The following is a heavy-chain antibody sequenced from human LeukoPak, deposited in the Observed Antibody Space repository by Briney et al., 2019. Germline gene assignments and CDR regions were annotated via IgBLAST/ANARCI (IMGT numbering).Heavy chain of an antibody. CDR3: ARDTKVRGVITANWFDP. Sequence: PGRSLRLSCAASGFTFSNYAMHWVRQAPGKGLEWVSYISSSSSTIYYADSVKGRFTISRDNAKNSLYLQMNSLRDEDTAVYYCARDTKVRGVITANWFDPWGQGTLVTVSS. CDR2: ISSSSSTI. CDR1: GFTFSNYA. J-gene: IGHJ5*02. D-gene: IGHD3-10*01. V-gene: IGHV3-48*02.